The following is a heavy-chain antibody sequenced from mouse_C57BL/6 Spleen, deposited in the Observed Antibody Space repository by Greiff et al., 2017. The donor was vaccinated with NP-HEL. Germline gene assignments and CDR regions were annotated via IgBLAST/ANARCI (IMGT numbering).Heavy chain of an antibody. CDR2: SNPSSGYT. V-gene: IGHV1-4*01. CDR1: GYTFTSYT. D-gene: IGHD1-1*01. Sequence: VQLKQSGAELARPGASVKMSCKASGYTFTSYTMHWVKQRPGQGLEWIGYSNPSSGYTKYNQKFKDKATLTAEKSSSTAYQQLSRLTSEDSAGYYCASSGITTVVATGDWYFDVWGTGTTVTVSS. J-gene: IGHJ1*03. CDR3: ASSGITTVVATGDWYFDV.